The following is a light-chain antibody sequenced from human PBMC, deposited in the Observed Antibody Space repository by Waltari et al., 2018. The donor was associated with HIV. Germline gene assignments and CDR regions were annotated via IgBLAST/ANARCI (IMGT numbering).Light chain of an antibody. J-gene: IGLJ2*01. CDR3: ASWDDSLGGVV. CDR2: ENN. Sequence: QSVLTQPPSASGTPGQRVTFSCSGARSNIGSNSVYWYQKLPGTAPKLLMYENNERPSGVPDRFSGSKSATSASLAISGLRSEDEAEYYCASWDDSLGGVVFGGGTQLTVL. CDR1: RSNIGSNS. V-gene: IGLV1-47*01.